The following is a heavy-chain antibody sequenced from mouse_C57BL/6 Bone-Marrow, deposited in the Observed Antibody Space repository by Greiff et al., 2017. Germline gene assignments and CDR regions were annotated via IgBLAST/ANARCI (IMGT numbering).Heavy chain of an antibody. Sequence: VQVVESGPGLVAPSQSLSISCTVSGFSLTSSAISWVRQPPGKGLEWLGVIWPGGGTTYNSALNSRLNISTDNSKSQVVLTMNSLQTDDTARDYWASHYWAYWGQGTLVTVSA. V-gene: IGHV2-9-1*01. CDR2: IWPGGGT. CDR1: GFSLTSSA. J-gene: IGHJ3*01. CDR3: ASHYWAY. D-gene: IGHD1-1*02.